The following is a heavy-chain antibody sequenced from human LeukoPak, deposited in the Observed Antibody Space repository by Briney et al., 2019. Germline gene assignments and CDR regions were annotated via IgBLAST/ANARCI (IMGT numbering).Heavy chain of an antibody. CDR1: GGSISSSSYY. CDR3: TGNQLLSVFYYYYGMDV. V-gene: IGHV4-39*01. J-gene: IGHJ6*02. Sequence: SETLSLTCTVSGGSISSSSYYWGWIRQPPGKGLEWIGSIYYSGSTYYNPSLKTRVTISVDTSKNQFSLKLSSVTAADTAVYYCTGNQLLSVFYYYYGMDVWGQGTTVTVSS. CDR2: IYYSGST. D-gene: IGHD2-2*01.